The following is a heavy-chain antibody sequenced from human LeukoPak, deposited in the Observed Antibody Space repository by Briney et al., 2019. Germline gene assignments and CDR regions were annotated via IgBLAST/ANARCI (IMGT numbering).Heavy chain of an antibody. Sequence: WGSLRLSCAASGLILETYWMSRVRQAPGKGLEWVATIKQDGSDKDYVDSVKGRFTISRDNAKNSLYLQMNSLRDEDTGVYYCARGDSQSKYRQFDSWGQGSLVIVSS. J-gene: IGHJ4*02. CDR3: ARGDSQSKYRQFDS. CDR2: IKQDGSDK. V-gene: IGHV3-7*04. D-gene: IGHD3-16*02. CDR1: GLILETYW.